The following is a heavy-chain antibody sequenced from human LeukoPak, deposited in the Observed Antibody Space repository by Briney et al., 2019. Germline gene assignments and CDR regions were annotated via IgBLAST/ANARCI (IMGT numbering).Heavy chain of an antibody. Sequence: GSSVKLSCKASGYTFTSYGITWVRQAPGQGLEWMGWISAYNGNTNYAQKLQGRVTMTTDTSTSTDYMELRSLRSDATAVYYCARDLIGLGYYFDYWGQGTLVTVSS. CDR3: ARDLIGLGYYFDY. CDR1: GYTFTSYG. CDR2: ISAYNGNT. J-gene: IGHJ4*02. V-gene: IGHV1-18*01. D-gene: IGHD2-15*01.